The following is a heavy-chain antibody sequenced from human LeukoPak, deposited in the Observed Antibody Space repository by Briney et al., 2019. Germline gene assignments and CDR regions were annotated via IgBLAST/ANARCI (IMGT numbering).Heavy chain of an antibody. J-gene: IGHJ5*02. CDR2: MNPNSGNT. V-gene: IGHV1-8*03. D-gene: IGHD1-14*01. Sequence: GASVKVSCKASGYTFTSYDINWVRLATGQGLEWMGWMNPNSGNTGYAQKFQGRVTITRNTSISTAYVELSSLRSEDTAVYYCARGAGGRARNWFDPWGQGTLVTVSS. CDR1: GYTFTSYD. CDR3: ARGAGGRARNWFDP.